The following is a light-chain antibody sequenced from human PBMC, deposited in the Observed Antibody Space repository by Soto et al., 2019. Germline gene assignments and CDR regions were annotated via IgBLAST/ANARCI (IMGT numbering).Light chain of an antibody. Sequence: EIGLTQSPGTLSLSPVERATLSCRASQSVSSSYLAWYQQKPGQAPRLLIYGASSRATGIPDRFSGSGSGTDFTLTISRLEPEDFAVYYCQQYGSSPLTFGGGTKVEIK. V-gene: IGKV3-20*01. J-gene: IGKJ4*01. CDR2: GAS. CDR3: QQYGSSPLT. CDR1: QSVSSSY.